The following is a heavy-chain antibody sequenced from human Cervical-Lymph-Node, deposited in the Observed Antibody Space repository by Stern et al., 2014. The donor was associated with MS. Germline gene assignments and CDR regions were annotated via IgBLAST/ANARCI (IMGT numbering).Heavy chain of an antibody. CDR3: ASGYCSGGSCYAFDS. Sequence: VQLVQSGGGLVKPGGSLRLSCAVSGFTFSRLSMNWIRQAPGKGLEWVSSISTSSSQIYYTDSVRGRFTISRDNARDSLYLQMNSLRAEDTAVYYCASGYCSGGSCYAFDSWGQGTLVTVSS. CDR1: GFTFSRLS. V-gene: IGHV3-21*01. D-gene: IGHD2-15*01. CDR2: ISTSSSQI. J-gene: IGHJ4*02.